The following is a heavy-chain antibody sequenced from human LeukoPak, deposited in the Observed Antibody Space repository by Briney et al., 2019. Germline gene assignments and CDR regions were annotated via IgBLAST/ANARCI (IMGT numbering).Heavy chain of an antibody. CDR3: AKSGYNRFDF. V-gene: IGHV3-23*01. D-gene: IGHD5-24*01. Sequence: GGCLRLSCAASGLPFSSSAMRGVSQAPGRGLEGVATISGSGSGRSRYYVDTVKGRFTIYRDNSKNTLDLQMNSLRAEDTAVYSCAKSGYNRFDFWGQGTLVTVSS. CDR1: GLPFSSSA. CDR2: ISGSGSGRSR. J-gene: IGHJ4*02.